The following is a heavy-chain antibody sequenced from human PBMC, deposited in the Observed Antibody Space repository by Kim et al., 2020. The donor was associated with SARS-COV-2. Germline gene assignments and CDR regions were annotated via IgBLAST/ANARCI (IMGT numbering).Heavy chain of an antibody. Sequence: GGSLRLSCAASGFTFSNAWMSWVRQAPGKGLEWVGRIKSKTDGGTTDYAAPVKGRFTISRDDSKNTLYLQMNSLKTEDTAVYYCTTDLAYSGSYYEAFDIWGQGTMVTVSS. CDR1: GFTFSNAW. V-gene: IGHV3-15*01. CDR3: TTDLAYSGSYYEAFDI. J-gene: IGHJ3*02. D-gene: IGHD1-26*01. CDR2: IKSKTDGGTT.